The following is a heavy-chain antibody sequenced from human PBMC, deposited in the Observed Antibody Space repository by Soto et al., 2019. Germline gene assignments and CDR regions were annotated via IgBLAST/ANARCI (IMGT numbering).Heavy chain of an antibody. J-gene: IGHJ5*02. D-gene: IGHD2-21*01. CDR1: GGSLSDYS. Sequence: PSETLSLTCAVYGGSLSDYSWTWIRQAPRRGLEWIGEVDTSGITNYNPSLESRVTFSIDTSNNQFSLRLRSVTAADTAVYYCATLPPRIVVALLTLPTWGQGILVTVSS. CDR2: VDTSGIT. CDR3: ATLPPRIVVALLTLPT. V-gene: IGHV4-34*01.